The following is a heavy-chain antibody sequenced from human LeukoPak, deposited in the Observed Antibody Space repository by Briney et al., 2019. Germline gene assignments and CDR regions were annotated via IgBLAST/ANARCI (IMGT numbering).Heavy chain of an antibody. V-gene: IGHV4-34*01. CDR2: INHSGST. CDR1: GGSFSGYY. J-gene: IGHJ4*02. D-gene: IGHD6-6*01. Sequence: PSETLSLTCAVYGGSFSGYYWSWIRQPPGKGLEWIGEINHSGSTNYNPSLKSRVTISVDTSKNQFSLKLSSVTAADTAVYYCAREGNEYSSSSDRYCWGQGTLVTVSS. CDR3: AREGNEYSSSSDRYC.